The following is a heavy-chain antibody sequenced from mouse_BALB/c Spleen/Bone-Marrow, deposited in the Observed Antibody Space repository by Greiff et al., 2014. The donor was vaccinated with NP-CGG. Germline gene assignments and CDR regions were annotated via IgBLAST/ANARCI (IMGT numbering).Heavy chain of an antibody. CDR1: GYTFTSFW. CDR2: VYPGNNDT. V-gene: IGHV1-5*01. J-gene: IGHJ1*01. D-gene: IGHD1-1*01. Sequence: EVQLQESGTVLARPGASVKMSCKAYGYTFTSFWMHWVKQRPGQGLEWIGAVYPGNNDTNYNQNFKGKAKLTAVTSTSTAYMEFSSLTNEDSAVYYCTRHFYGGRDWYFDVWGAGTTVTVSS. CDR3: TRHFYGGRDWYFDV.